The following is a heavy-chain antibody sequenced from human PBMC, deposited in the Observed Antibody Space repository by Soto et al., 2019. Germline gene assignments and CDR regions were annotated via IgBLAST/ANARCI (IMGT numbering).Heavy chain of an antibody. J-gene: IGHJ5*02. Sequence: VLLLESGGGLVQPGASLRLSCEASGLTFRSYALSWVRQAPGKGLEWVSGISDTGSNPYYADSVKGRFTISRANSKNTLSLQMKSLRADDTAMYYCAKAGGRVVDAYDTWGQGTLVIVSS. V-gene: IGHV3-23*01. CDR2: ISDTGSNP. CDR3: AKAGGRVVDAYDT. D-gene: IGHD3-3*01. CDR1: GLTFRSYA.